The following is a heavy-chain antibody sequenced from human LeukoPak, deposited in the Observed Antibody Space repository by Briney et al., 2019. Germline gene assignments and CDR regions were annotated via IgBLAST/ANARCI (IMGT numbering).Heavy chain of an antibody. CDR1: GFTFRSDW. CDR3: ESDLAYGADY. V-gene: IGHV3-74*01. D-gene: IGHD2-21*01. CDR2: IRGDGSMT. Sequence: GGSLRLSCAASGFTFRSDWMHWVRQPPGKGPEWISRIRGDGSMTTYADSVKGRFTISRDTAKKTLYMQMTSVRAEDTAVYYCESDLAYGADYWGQRTMVTASS. J-gene: IGHJ4*02.